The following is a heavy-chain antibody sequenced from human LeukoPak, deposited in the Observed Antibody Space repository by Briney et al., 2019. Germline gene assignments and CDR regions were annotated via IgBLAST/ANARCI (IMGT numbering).Heavy chain of an antibody. CDR2: INSDGSST. D-gene: IGHD3-10*01. CDR1: GFTFFTHW. CDR3: ARSMVRGDI. Sequence: GGSLRLSCAASGFTFFTHWMHWVRQAPGKGLVWVSRINSDGSSTSYADSVKGRFTISRDNAKNTLYLQMNSLRAEDTAVYYCARSMVRGDIWGQGTMVTVSS. V-gene: IGHV3-74*01. J-gene: IGHJ3*02.